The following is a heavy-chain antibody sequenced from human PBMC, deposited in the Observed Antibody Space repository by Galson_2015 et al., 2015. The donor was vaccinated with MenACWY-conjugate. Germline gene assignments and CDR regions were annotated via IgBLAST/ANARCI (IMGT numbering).Heavy chain of an antibody. CDR3: ARHGPSWGYYFDY. V-gene: IGHV4-59*08. D-gene: IGHD7-27*01. Sequence: ETLSLTCTVSGGSISSSYWSWIRQPPGKGLEWIGYIYYSGNTHYNPSLKSRVTISVDTSKNQFSLKLSSVTAADTAVFYCARHGPSWGYYFDYWGQGTLVTASS. CDR2: IYYSGNT. J-gene: IGHJ4*02. CDR1: GGSISSSY.